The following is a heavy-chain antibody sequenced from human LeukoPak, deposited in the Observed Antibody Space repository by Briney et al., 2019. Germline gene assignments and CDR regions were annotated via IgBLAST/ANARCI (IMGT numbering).Heavy chain of an antibody. CDR2: IIPIFGTA. D-gene: IGHD6-19*01. J-gene: IGHJ4*02. V-gene: IGHV1-69*13. CDR3: AVGSGWLTYYFDY. Sequence: GASVKASCKASGGTFSSYAISWVRQAPGQGLEWMGGIIPIFGTANYAQKFQGRVTITADESTSTAYMELSSLRSGDTAVYYCAVGSGWLTYYFDYWGQGTLVTVSS. CDR1: GGTFSSYA.